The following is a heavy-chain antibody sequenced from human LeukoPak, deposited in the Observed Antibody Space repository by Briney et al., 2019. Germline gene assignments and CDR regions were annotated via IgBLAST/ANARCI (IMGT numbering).Heavy chain of an antibody. J-gene: IGHJ4*02. CDR1: GFNFGGYA. CDR3: AKDHGRWWTFDY. V-gene: IGHV3-9*01. CDR2: ISWNSDNR. Sequence: GGSLRLSCAASGFNFGGYAVHWVRQPPGKGLEWVSRISWNSDNRVYADSVQGRFTISRDNSKNTLYLQMNSLRAEDTAVYYCAKDHGRWWTFDYWGQGTLVTVSS. D-gene: IGHD2-15*01.